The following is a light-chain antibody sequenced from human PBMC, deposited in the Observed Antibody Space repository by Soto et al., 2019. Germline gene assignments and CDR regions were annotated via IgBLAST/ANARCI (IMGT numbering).Light chain of an antibody. CDR2: KAS. Sequence: DIQMTQSPSALSASIGDRVTITCRASQSIRSWLAWYQQKPGKAPKVLIYKASSLESGVPSRFSGSGSGTDFTLTISSLQPEDFATYYCQQYNSYPWTFGQGTKVEIK. CDR1: QSIRSW. V-gene: IGKV1-5*03. CDR3: QQYNSYPWT. J-gene: IGKJ1*01.